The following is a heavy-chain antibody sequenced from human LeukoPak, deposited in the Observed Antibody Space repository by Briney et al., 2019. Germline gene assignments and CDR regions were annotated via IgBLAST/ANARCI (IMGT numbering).Heavy chain of an antibody. CDR3: ARDVESWFGVPDY. Sequence: GGSLRLSCAASGFTFSSYAMSWVRQAPGKGLEWVSAISGSGGSTYYADSVKGRFTISRDNSKNTLYLQMNSLRAEDTAVYYCARDVESWFGVPDYWGQGTLVTVSS. D-gene: IGHD3-10*01. J-gene: IGHJ4*02. CDR1: GFTFSSYA. V-gene: IGHV3-23*01. CDR2: ISGSGGST.